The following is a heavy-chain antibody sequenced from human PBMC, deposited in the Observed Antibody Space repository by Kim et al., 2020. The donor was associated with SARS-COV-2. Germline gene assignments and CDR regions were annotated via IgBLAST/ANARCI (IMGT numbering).Heavy chain of an antibody. CDR2: INQDGSEK. J-gene: IGHJ4*02. CDR3: ARIFHFEQGCYYRHSDS. V-gene: IGHV3-7*01. Sequence: GGSLRLSCETSGFAFSMYCMNWVRQAPGKGLEWVANINQDGSEKYYGGSVRGRFAISRDNVKNSLYLQLNSLRAEDTAVYYCARIFHFEQGCYYRHSDSWGQGTLVTVHS. CDR1: GFAFSMYC. D-gene: IGHD3-22*01.